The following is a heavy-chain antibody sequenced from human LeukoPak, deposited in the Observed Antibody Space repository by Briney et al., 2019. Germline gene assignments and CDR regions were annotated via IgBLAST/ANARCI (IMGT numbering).Heavy chain of an antibody. D-gene: IGHD3-22*01. CDR1: GGSISGYF. Sequence: SETLSLTCTVSGGSISGYFWSWVRQPPGRGLEWIGYIRYSGTTNYSPSLKSRATISVDTSKTQFSLNLISVTAAATAIYSCARVSSGGYFHTYYLDYWGQRTLVTVSS. V-gene: IGHV4-59*01. CDR3: ARVSSGGYFHTYYLDY. CDR2: IRYSGTT. J-gene: IGHJ4*02.